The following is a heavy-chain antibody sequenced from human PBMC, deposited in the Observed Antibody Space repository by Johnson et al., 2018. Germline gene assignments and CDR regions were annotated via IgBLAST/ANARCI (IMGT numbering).Heavy chain of an antibody. D-gene: IGHD1-1*01. Sequence: VQLVQSGGGLVQPGGSLRLSCAASGFTLSSYWMSWVRQAPGKGLEWVSAISGSGGSTYYADSVKGRFTISRDNSKNTLYLQLNSLRAEDTAVYYCAKADSYWNIYHYYGMDVWGQGTTVTVSS. V-gene: IGHV3-23*04. J-gene: IGHJ6*02. CDR3: AKADSYWNIYHYYGMDV. CDR1: GFTLSSYW. CDR2: ISGSGGST.